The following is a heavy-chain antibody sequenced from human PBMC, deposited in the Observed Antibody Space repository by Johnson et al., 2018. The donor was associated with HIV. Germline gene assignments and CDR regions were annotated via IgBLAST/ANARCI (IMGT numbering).Heavy chain of an antibody. V-gene: IGHV3-23*04. Sequence: VQLVESGGGLVQPGGSLRLSCAASGFTFGSYDMSRVRQAPGKGLDRVSRITMGGGSTPYTDSVKGRFTISRNNAKNSLYLELNSLRAEDTAGYYCARDASYGDYAFDIWGQGTMVTVSS. CDR3: ARDASYGDYAFDI. CDR1: GFTFGSYD. D-gene: IGHD4-17*01. J-gene: IGHJ3*02. CDR2: ITMGGGST.